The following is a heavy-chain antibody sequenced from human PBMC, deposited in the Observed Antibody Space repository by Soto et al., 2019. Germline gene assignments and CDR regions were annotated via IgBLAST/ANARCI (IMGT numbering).Heavy chain of an antibody. Sequence: QVQLVQSGAEVKKPGSSVKVSCKASGGTFSSYTISWVRQAPGQGLEWMGRIIPILGIANYAQKFQGRVTITADKPTSTAYMELSSMRSEDTAVYYCARETYRGDSYGWGWFDPWGQGTLVTVSS. D-gene: IGHD5-18*01. CDR1: GGTFSSYT. J-gene: IGHJ5*02. CDR2: IIPILGIA. V-gene: IGHV1-69*08. CDR3: ARETYRGDSYGWGWFDP.